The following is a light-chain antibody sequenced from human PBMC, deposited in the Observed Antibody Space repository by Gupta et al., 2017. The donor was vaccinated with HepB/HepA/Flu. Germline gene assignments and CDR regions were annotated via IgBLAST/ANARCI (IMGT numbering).Light chain of an antibody. V-gene: IGKV4-1*01. CDR2: WAS. CDR1: QRVLYSSNNKNY. Sequence: DIVMTHSPDSLAVSLVERATINCKSSQRVLYSSNNKNYLAWYQQKPGQPPKLLIYWASTRESGVPDRFSGSGSGTDFTLTISSLQAEDVAVYYCQQYHSPPYTFGQGTKLEIK. J-gene: IGKJ2*01. CDR3: QQYHSPPYT.